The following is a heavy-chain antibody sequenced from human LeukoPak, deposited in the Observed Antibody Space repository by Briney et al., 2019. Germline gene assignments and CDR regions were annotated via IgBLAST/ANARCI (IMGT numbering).Heavy chain of an antibody. CDR3: XXXXXPQYSSGWYVRTGDY. J-gene: IGHJ4*02. D-gene: IGHD6-19*01. CDR1: GGSISSSHW. Sequence: SGTLSLTCAVSGGSISSSHWWSWVRQPPGKGLEWIGEIYHSGSTNYNPSLKSRITISVDMSKNQFSLKLSSVTAADTAVYYXXXXXXPQYSSGWYVRTGDYWGQGTLVTVSS. CDR2: IYHSGST. V-gene: IGHV4-4*02.